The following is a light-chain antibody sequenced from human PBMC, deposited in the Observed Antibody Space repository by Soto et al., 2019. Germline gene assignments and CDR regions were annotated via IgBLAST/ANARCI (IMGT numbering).Light chain of an antibody. CDR2: EVS. V-gene: IGLV2-14*01. CDR3: SSYTSSSTLV. CDR1: SSDVGGYNY. J-gene: IGLJ1*01. Sequence: QSALTQPASVSGSPGQSITISCTGTSSDVGGYNYVSWYQQHPGKAPELMIYEVSNRPSGVSNRFSGSKSGNMASLTISGLQAEDEADYYCSSYTSSSTLVFGTGTKVTVL.